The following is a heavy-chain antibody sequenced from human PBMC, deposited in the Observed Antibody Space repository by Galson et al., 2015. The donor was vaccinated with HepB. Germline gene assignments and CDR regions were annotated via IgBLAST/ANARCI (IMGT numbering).Heavy chain of an antibody. J-gene: IGHJ4*02. CDR3: ARDARDRGTGRYSYGLY. D-gene: IGHD5-18*01. V-gene: IGHV3-21*01. CDR1: GFTFSSYS. CDR2: ISSSSSYI. Sequence: SLRLSCAASGFTFSSYSMNWVRQAPGKGLEWVSSISSSSSYIYYADSVKGRFTISRDNAKNSLYLQMNSLRAEDTAVYYCARDARDRGTGRYSYGLYWGQGTLVTVSS.